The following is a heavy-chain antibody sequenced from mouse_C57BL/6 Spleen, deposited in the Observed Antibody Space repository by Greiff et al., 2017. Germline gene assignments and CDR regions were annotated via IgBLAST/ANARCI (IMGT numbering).Heavy chain of an antibody. Sequence: VQLQQSGAELVKPGASVKLSCKASGYTFTEYTIHWVKQRSGQGLEWIGWFYPGSGSITYNEKFKDKATLTADKSSSTVYMELSRLTSEDSAVYFCARHEERVTTVVDYYAMDYWGQGTSVTVSS. CDR3: ARHEERVTTVVDYYAMDY. J-gene: IGHJ4*01. V-gene: IGHV1-62-2*01. CDR2: FYPGSGSI. D-gene: IGHD1-1*01. CDR1: GYTFTEYT.